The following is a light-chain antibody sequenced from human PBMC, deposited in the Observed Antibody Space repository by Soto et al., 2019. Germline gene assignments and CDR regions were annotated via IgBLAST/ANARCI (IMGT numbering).Light chain of an antibody. J-gene: IGLJ3*02. V-gene: IGLV2-23*01. CDR3: CSYAGRSTLV. CDR2: EDT. Sequence: QSVLTQPASVSGSPGQSITISCTGTSSDIGSYNLVSWYQQYPGKAPKLMIYEDTQRPSGVSHRFSGSKSGNTASLTISGLQPEDEADYYCCSYAGRSTLVFGGGTKVTVL. CDR1: SSDIGSYNL.